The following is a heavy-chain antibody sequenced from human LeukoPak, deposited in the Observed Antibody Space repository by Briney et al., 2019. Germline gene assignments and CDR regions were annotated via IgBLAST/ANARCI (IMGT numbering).Heavy chain of an antibody. V-gene: IGHV3-7*01. CDR2: IKQDGSEK. J-gene: IGHJ4*02. Sequence: GGSLRLSCAASGFTFSSYGMHWVRQAPGKGLEWVANIKQDGSEKYYVDSVKGRFTISRDNAKNSLYLQMNSLRAEDTAVYYCARDLHGTFDYWGQGTLVTVSS. CDR3: ARDLHGTFDY. D-gene: IGHD1-1*01. CDR1: GFTFSSYG.